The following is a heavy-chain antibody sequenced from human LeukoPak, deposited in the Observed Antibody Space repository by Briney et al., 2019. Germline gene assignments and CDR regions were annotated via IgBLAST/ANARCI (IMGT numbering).Heavy chain of an antibody. D-gene: IGHD3-22*01. CDR2: ISWNSGSI. Sequence: GGSLRLSCAASGFTFDDYAMHWVRQAPGKGLEWVSGISWNSGSIGYADSVKGRFTISRDNAKNTLYLQMNSLRAEDTAVYYCAKDLSSAITSALVLDVWGQGTTVIVSS. CDR3: AKDLSSAITSALVLDV. V-gene: IGHV3-9*01. J-gene: IGHJ6*02. CDR1: GFTFDDYA.